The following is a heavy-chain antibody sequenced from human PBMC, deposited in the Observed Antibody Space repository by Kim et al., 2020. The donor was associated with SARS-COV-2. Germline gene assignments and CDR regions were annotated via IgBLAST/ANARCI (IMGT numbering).Heavy chain of an antibody. V-gene: IGHV3-21*01. CDR3: ARDDYGDYSFAFDI. D-gene: IGHD4-17*01. J-gene: IGHJ3*02. Sequence: ADSVKGRFTISRDNAKNSLYLQMNSLRAEDTAVYYCARDDYGDYSFAFDIWGQGTMVTVSS.